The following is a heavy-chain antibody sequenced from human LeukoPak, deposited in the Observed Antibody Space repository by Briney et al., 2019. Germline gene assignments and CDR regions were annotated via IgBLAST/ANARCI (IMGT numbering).Heavy chain of an antibody. J-gene: IGHJ3*01. CDR2: ISGNYGST. Sequence: GGSLRLSCAASGFTFSSNAMSWVRQAPGKGLEWVSTISGNYGSTYYADSVKGRFTISRDNFKNTVFLRMNSLRAEDTAVYYCAKVVLLLTASDAFDFWGQGTKVTGSS. V-gene: IGHV3-23*01. CDR1: GFTFSSNA. CDR3: AKVVLLLTASDAFDF. D-gene: IGHD2-21*02.